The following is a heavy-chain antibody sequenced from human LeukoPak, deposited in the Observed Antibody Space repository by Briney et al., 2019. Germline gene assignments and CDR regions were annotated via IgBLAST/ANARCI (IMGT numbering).Heavy chain of an antibody. J-gene: IGHJ4*02. D-gene: IGHD4-17*01. CDR1: GGSISSSSYY. CDR2: IYYSVST. CDR3: ARVPTVTFFDY. Sequence: SETLSLTCTVSGGSISSSSYYWGWIRQPPGKGLEWIGSIYYSVSTYYNPSLKSRVTISVDTSKNQFSLKLSSVTAADTAVYYCARVPTVTFFDYWGQRTLVTVSS. V-gene: IGHV4-39*07.